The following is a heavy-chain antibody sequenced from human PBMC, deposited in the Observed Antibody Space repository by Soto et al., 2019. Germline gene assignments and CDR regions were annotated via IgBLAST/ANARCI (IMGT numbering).Heavy chain of an antibody. J-gene: IGHJ4*02. CDR2: IYYSGST. CDR1: GGSISSGGYY. CDR3: ASKATVTTCFGY. V-gene: IGHV4-31*03. D-gene: IGHD4-17*01. Sequence: SETLSLTCTVSGGSISSGGYYWSWIRQHPGKGLEWIGYIYYSGSTYYNPSLKSRVTISVDTSKNQFSLKLSSVTAADTAVYYCASKATVTTCFGYWGQGTLVTVSS.